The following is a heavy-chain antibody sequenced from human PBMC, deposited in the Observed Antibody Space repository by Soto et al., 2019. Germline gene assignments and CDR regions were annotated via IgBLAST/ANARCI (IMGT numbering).Heavy chain of an antibody. D-gene: IGHD5-12*01. CDR3: ARGQEGVVATH. CDR2: IKDGGYT. V-gene: IGHV4-34*01. Sequence: QVQLQQWGAGLLKPSETLSLNCAVNGGSLSGYYWSWIRQPPGKGLEWIGEIKDGGYTNYSPSLKSPATISSDTANDQGSLRLNSVTAADTGVYYCARGQEGVVATHWDQGALVTVSS. CDR1: GGSLSGYY. J-gene: IGHJ4*02.